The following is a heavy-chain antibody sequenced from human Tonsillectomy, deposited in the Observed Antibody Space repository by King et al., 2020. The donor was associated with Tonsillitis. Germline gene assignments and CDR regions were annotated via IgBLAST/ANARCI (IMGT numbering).Heavy chain of an antibody. CDR1: GFSFSSHW. CDR2: IKKDRSEK. V-gene: IGHV3-7*01. J-gene: IGHJ4*02. CDR3: ARDSYRIQRVGRPDYDC. D-gene: IGHD5-18*01. Sequence: VQLVESGGGLVQPGGSLRLSCAASGFSFSSHWMSWVRQAPGKGLEWVANIKKDRSEKYYVDSVKGRFTISRDNAKNSLYLQMNSLRAEDTAVYYCARDSYRIQRVGRPDYDCWGQGTLVIVSS.